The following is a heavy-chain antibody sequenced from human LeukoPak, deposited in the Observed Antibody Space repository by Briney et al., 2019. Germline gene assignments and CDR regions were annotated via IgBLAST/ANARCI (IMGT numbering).Heavy chain of an antibody. CDR3: ARSVAGLDY. CDR2: IKPDGSAE. CDR1: GFTFSTYW. V-gene: IGHV3-7*03. D-gene: IGHD6-19*01. J-gene: IGHJ4*02. Sequence: GGSLRLSCAASGFTFSTYWMAWVRQAPGKGLEWVANIKPDGSAEYYVDSVKGRFTISRDNAKNSLYLHMNSLRAEDTALYYCARSVAGLDYWGQGTLVTVSS.